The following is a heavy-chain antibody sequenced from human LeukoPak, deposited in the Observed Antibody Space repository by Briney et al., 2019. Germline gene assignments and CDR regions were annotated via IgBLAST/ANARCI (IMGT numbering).Heavy chain of an antibody. Sequence: SETLSLTCTVSGDSISGYYWSWIRQPAGKGLEWIGRIYTSGGTNYNPSLKSRVTISVAKSKNQFSLKLSSVTAADTAVYYCARGEGRYSGYDSYYYYMDVWGTGTTVTVSS. D-gene: IGHD5-12*01. CDR1: GDSISGYY. V-gene: IGHV4-4*07. J-gene: IGHJ6*03. CDR2: IYTSGGT. CDR3: ARGEGRYSGYDSYYYYMDV.